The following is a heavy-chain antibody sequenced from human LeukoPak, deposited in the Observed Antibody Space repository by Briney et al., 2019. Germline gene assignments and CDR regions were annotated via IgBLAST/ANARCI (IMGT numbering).Heavy chain of an antibody. J-gene: IGHJ5*02. Sequence: ASVKVSCKASGGTFSSYAISWVRPAPGQGLEWMGRIIPILGIANCAQKFQGRVTITADKSTSTAYMELSSLRSEDTAVYYCARASYGFDPWGQGTLVTVSS. CDR3: ARASYGFDP. V-gene: IGHV1-69*04. CDR1: GGTFSSYA. CDR2: IIPILGIA. D-gene: IGHD3-10*01.